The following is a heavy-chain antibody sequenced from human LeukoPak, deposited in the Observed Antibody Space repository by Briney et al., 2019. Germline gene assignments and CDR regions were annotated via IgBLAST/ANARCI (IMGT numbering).Heavy chain of an antibody. Sequence: SETLSLTCTVSGGSISSGSYYWSWIRQPAGKGLEWIGRIYTSGSTNYNPSLKSRVTISVDTSKNQFSLKLSSVTAADTAVYYCARADDFWSGYFDYWGQGTLVTVSS. CDR3: ARADDFWSGYFDY. D-gene: IGHD3-3*01. CDR2: IYTSGST. J-gene: IGHJ4*02. CDR1: GGSISSGSYY. V-gene: IGHV4-61*02.